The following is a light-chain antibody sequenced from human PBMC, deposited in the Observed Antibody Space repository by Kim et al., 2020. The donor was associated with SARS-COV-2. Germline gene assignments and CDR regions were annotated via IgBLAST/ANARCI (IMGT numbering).Light chain of an antibody. CDR3: QQYGGSLQT. CDR2: GAS. Sequence: FYPGERATLSSRASQSSSSNYLAWYQQKPGQAPTLLIYGASSRATGIPDRFRGSGSGTDFTLIITRLEPEDFAVYYCQQYGGSLQTFGQGTKLEI. J-gene: IGKJ2*01. V-gene: IGKV3-20*01. CDR1: QSSSSNY.